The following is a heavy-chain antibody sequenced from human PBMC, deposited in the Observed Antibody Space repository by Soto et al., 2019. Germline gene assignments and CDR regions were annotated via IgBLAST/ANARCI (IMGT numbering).Heavy chain of an antibody. CDR2: IWYDGSNK. D-gene: IGHD1-26*01. V-gene: IGHV3-33*01. J-gene: IGHJ3*02. CDR3: ARGNTPPSGAFDI. CDR1: GFTFSSYG. Sequence: GGSLRLSCAASGFTFSSYGMHWVRQAPGKGLEWVAVIWYDGSNKYYADSVKGRFTISRDNSKNTLYLQMNSLRAEDTAVYYCARGNTPPSGAFDIWGQGTMVTVSS.